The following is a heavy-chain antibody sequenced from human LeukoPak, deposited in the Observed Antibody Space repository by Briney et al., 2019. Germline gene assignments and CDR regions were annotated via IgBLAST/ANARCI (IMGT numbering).Heavy chain of an antibody. Sequence: GGSLRLSCVASGFTFSNYWIHWVRQAPGKGLVWVSRTNNDGSSTTYADFVKGRFTSSRDNAKNTLYLQMNSLRAEDTAVYYCAKLAIVVVPAAMYFDYWGQGTLVTVSS. CDR3: AKLAIVVVPAAMYFDY. J-gene: IGHJ4*02. CDR1: GFTFSNYW. V-gene: IGHV3-74*01. CDR2: TNNDGSST. D-gene: IGHD2-2*01.